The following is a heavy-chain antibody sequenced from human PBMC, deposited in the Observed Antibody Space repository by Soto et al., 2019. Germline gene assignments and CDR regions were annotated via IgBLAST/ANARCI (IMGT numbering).Heavy chain of an antibody. CDR2: IWYDGSNE. CDR3: ARVFNSDDSSGYYRPYFDY. V-gene: IGHV3-33*01. Sequence: QVQLVESGGGVVQPGRSLRLSCAASGFTFSSYGMHWVRQAPGKGLEWVAVIWYDGSNEYYADSVKGRFAISRDNSKNMLYLQMNSLRADDTAVYYCARVFNSDDSSGYYRPYFDYWGQGTLVTVSS. J-gene: IGHJ4*02. D-gene: IGHD3-22*01. CDR1: GFTFSSYG.